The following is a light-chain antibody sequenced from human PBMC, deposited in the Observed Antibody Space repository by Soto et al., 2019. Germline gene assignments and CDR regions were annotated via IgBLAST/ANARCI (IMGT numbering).Light chain of an antibody. CDR2: GAS. V-gene: IGKV3D-15*01. Sequence: EIVMTQSPATLSVSPGERATLSCRASQSVSSNIAWYQQKPGQAPRLLIYGASTRATGIPARFSGSGSGTEFTLTISSLQSEDFAVYYCQQYNNWPQPGKVTFGGGTKVEI. CDR3: QQYNNWPQPGKVT. CDR1: QSVSSN. J-gene: IGKJ4*01.